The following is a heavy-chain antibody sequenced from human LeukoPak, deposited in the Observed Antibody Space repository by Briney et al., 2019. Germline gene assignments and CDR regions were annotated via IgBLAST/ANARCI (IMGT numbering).Heavy chain of an antibody. J-gene: IGHJ3*02. V-gene: IGHV1-2*02. D-gene: IGHD3-3*01. CDR3: ARAGHYDFWSGYSRGAFDM. CDR1: GYTFTGYY. CDR2: INPNSGGT. Sequence: GASVKVSCKASGYTFTGYYMHWVRQAPGQGLEWMGWINPNSGGTNYAQKFQGRVFMTRDTSIGTVYMQLNSLRSDDTAVYYCARAGHYDFWSGYSRGAFDMWGQGTMVTVSS.